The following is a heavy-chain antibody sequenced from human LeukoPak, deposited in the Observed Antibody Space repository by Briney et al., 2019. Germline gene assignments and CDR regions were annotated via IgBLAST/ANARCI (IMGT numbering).Heavy chain of an antibody. CDR2: INHSGST. CDR1: GGSFSGYY. CDR3: ARYVSMYDYVWGSYRRYFDY. J-gene: IGHJ4*02. D-gene: IGHD3-16*02. V-gene: IGHV4-34*01. Sequence: KPSETLSLTCAVYGGSFSGYYWSWIRQPPGKGLEWIGEINHSGSTNYNPSLKSRVTISVDTSKNQFSLKLSSVTAADTAVYYCARYVSMYDYVWGSYRRYFDYWGQGTLVTVSS.